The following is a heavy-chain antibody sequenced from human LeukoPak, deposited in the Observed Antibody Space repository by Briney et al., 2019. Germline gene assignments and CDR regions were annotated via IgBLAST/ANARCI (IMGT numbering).Heavy chain of an antibody. CDR1: GFTFSSYA. J-gene: IGHJ5*02. D-gene: IGHD2-2*01. V-gene: IGHV3-30-3*01. CDR3: AKDSVVLPPASDWFDP. Sequence: PGRSLRLSCAASGFTFSSYAMHWVRQAPGKGLEWVAVISYDGSNKYYADSVKGRFTISRDNSKNTLYLQINSLRAEDTAVYYCAKDSVVLPPASDWFDPWGQGTLVTVSS. CDR2: ISYDGSNK.